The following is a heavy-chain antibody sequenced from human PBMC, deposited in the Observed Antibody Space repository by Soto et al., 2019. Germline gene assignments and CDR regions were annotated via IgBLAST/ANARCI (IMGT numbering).Heavy chain of an antibody. J-gene: IGHJ4*02. V-gene: IGHV4-39*01. Sequence: HLQLQESGPRLIKPSETLSLTCTVSDDSITSGAYLWGLIRQPPGKGLEWIGTIQYRGSSYYNPSLKRRVTMSLDTSKNEYSLTLTSVTAADTAVYFCAGLFWSGDLLFDYWGQATLVTVSS. CDR2: IQYRGSS. CDR1: DDSITSGAYL. CDR3: AGLFWSGDLLFDY. D-gene: IGHD3-10*01.